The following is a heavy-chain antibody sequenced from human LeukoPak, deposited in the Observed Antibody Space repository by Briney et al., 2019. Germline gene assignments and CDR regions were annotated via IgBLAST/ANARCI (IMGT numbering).Heavy chain of an antibody. CDR3: ARAPDDYGKYFDY. CDR2: IIPIFGTA. D-gene: IGHD4-17*01. J-gene: IGHJ4*02. CDR1: GYTFTSYG. Sequence: GASVKVSCKASGYTFTSYGISWVRQAPGQGLEWMGGIIPIFGTANYAQKFQGRVTITADESTSTAYMELSSLRSEDTAVYYCARAPDDYGKYFDYWGQGTLVTVSS. V-gene: IGHV1-69*13.